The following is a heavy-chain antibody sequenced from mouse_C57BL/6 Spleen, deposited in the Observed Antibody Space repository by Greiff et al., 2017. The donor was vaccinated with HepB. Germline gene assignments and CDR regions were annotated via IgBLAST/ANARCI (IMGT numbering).Heavy chain of an antibody. V-gene: IGHV2-6-1*01. CDR2: IWSDGST. CDR3: ARHEFDYDGAFAY. D-gene: IGHD2-4*01. CDR1: GFSLTSYG. J-gene: IGHJ3*01. Sequence: QVQLKDSGPGLVAPSQSLSITCTVSGFSLTSYGVHWVRQPPGKGLEWLVVIWSDGSTTYNSALKPRLSISKDNSKSQVFLKMNSLQTDDPAMYYCARHEFDYDGAFAYWGQGTLVTVSA.